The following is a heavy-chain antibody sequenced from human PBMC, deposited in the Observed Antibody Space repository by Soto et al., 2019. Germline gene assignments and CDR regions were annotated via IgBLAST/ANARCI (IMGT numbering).Heavy chain of an antibody. CDR2: SNGTNT. D-gene: IGHD3-16*01. V-gene: IGHV3-74*03. CDR1: GFTFSRYW. Sequence: EVQLVESGGGLVQPGGSLRLSCAVSGFTFSRYWMHWFRQDPGNGLVWVSSNGTNTQYADSVRGRFTVSRDNAKNTVYLQMISLRSEDTAVYYCVKDLLWGQSDYWGQGTLVVVSS. CDR3: VKDLLWGQSDY. J-gene: IGHJ4*02.